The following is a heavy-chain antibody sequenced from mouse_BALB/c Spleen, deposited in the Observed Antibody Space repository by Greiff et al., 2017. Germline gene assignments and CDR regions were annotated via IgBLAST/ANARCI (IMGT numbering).Heavy chain of an antibody. CDR2: ISYDGSN. CDR1: GYSITSGYY. J-gene: IGHJ3*01. V-gene: IGHV3-6*02. D-gene: IGHD3-1*01. Sequence: EVQRVESGPGLVKPSQSLSLTCSVTGYSITSGYYWNWIRQFPGNKLEWMGYISYDGSNNYNPSLKNRISITRDTSKNQFFLKLNSVTTEDTATYYCARAQLGLRGFAYWGQGTLVTVSA. CDR3: ARAQLGLRGFAY.